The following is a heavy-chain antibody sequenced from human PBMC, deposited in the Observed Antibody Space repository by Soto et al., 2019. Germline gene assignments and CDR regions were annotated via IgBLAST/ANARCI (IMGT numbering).Heavy chain of an antibody. CDR2: ISSSGSTI. CDR3: ARDRGYYGSGSYYNHLDY. V-gene: IGHV3-48*04. Sequence: GGSLRLSCAASGFTFSSYAMSWVRQAPGKGLEWVSYISSSGSTIYYADSVKGRFTISRDNAKNSLYLQMNSLRAEDTAVYYCARDRGYYGSGSYYNHLDYWGQGTLVTVSS. CDR1: GFTFSSYA. J-gene: IGHJ4*02. D-gene: IGHD3-10*01.